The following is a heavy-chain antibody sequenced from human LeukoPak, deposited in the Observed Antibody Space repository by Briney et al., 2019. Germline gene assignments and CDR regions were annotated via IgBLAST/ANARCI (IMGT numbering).Heavy chain of an antibody. Sequence: PGGSLRLSCAASGFTVSSNYMSWVRQAPGKGLEWVSVIYSGGSTYYADSVKGRFTISRDNSKNTLYLQMNSLRAEDTAVYYCARAKGDFWSVIYYYYGMDVWGQGTTVTVSS. V-gene: IGHV3-53*01. J-gene: IGHJ6*02. CDR3: ARAKGDFWSVIYYYYGMDV. CDR1: GFTVSSNY. D-gene: IGHD3-3*01. CDR2: IYSGGST.